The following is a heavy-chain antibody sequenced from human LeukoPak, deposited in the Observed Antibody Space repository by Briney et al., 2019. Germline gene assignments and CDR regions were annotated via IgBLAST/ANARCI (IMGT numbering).Heavy chain of an antibody. CDR1: GFTFSSYG. CDR3: ARERGYCSGGSCNDAIDI. V-gene: IGHV3-33*01. Sequence: GGALRLSCAASGFTFSSYGMHWVRQAPGKGLEGVAVIWYDGSNKYYADSVKGRFIISRDNSKNTLYLQINSLRAEDTAVYYCARERGYCSGGSCNDAIDIWGQGTTVTVSS. J-gene: IGHJ3*02. D-gene: IGHD2-15*01. CDR2: IWYDGSNK.